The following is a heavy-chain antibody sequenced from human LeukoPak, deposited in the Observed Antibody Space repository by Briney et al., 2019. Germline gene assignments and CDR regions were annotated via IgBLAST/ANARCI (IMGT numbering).Heavy chain of an antibody. V-gene: IGHV3-23*01. CDR1: GFTFSNYG. Sequence: HPGGSLRLSCAVSGFTFSNYGMRWVRQAPGKGPELVSAISGSGGSTRYADSVKGRFTISRDNSNNTLYLQMNSLRAEDTALYYCAKDKIDDYVWGTRGAFDIWGQGTMVTVSS. CDR3: AKDKIDDYVWGTRGAFDI. D-gene: IGHD3-16*01. CDR2: ISGSGGST. J-gene: IGHJ3*02.